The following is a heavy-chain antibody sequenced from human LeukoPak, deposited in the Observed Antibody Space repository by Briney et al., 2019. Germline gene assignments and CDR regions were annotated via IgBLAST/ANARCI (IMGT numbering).Heavy chain of an antibody. CDR1: GHTFSSYW. V-gene: IGHV3-74*03. CDR3: ARVSFCPRCHFDY. J-gene: IGHJ4*02. D-gene: IGHD2/OR15-2a*01. CDR2: ISPDGSSA. Sequence: GGSLRLSCAASGHTFSSYWMHWVRQAPGKGLVWVARISPDGSSALSADSVRGRFTISRDNADNTLYLQLNSLRAEDTAVYYCARVSFCPRCHFDYWGQGTLVTVSS.